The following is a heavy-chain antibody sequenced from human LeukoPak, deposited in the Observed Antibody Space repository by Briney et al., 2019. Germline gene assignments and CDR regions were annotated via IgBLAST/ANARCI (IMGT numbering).Heavy chain of an antibody. D-gene: IGHD2-15*01. Sequence: SETLSLTCAVSGGSISSGGYSWSWIRQPPGKGLEWIGYIYHSGSTYYNPSLKSRVTISVDRSKNQFSLMLTSVTAADTAVYYFARAFRCRVNWFDPWGQGTLVTVSS. J-gene: IGHJ5*02. CDR1: GGSISSGGYS. CDR2: IYHSGST. V-gene: IGHV4-30-2*01. CDR3: ARAFRCRVNWFDP.